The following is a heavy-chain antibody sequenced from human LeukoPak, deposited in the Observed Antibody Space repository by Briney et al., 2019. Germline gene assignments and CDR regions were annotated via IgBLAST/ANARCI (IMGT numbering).Heavy chain of an antibody. D-gene: IGHD3-22*01. CDR3: AKDPYYYDSSDYLRDVRGYFDL. CDR2: LWFDGSNT. CDR1: GFTFSSYG. V-gene: IGHV3-33*06. Sequence: GRSLRLSCAASGFTFSSYGMHWVRQAPGKGLEWVAVLWFDGSNTYYADSVKGRFTISRDNSKNTLYLQMNCLRAEDTAVYYCAKDPYYYDSSDYLRDVRGYFDLWGRGTLVTVSS. J-gene: IGHJ2*01.